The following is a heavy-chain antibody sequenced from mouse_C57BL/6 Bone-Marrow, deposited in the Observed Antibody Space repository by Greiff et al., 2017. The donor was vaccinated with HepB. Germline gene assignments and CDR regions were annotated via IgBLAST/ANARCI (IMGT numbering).Heavy chain of an antibody. CDR3: ARNWGDPLYYYAMDY. J-gene: IGHJ4*01. CDR2: IWTGGGT. V-gene: IGHV2-9-1*01. CDR1: GFSLTSYA. Sequence: VKLVESGPGLVAPSQSLSITCTVSGFSLTSYAISWVRQPPGKGLEWLGVIWTGGGTNYNSALKSRLSISKDNSKSQVFLKMNSLQTDDTARYYCARNWGDPLYYYAMDYWGQGTSVTVSS. D-gene: IGHD1-1*01.